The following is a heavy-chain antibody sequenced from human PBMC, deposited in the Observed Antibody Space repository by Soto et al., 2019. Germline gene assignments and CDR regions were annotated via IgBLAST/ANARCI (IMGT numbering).Heavy chain of an antibody. Sequence: SETLSLTCAVSGGSFSVFYWSWIRQSPEKGLEWIGEINHSGTTNYNPSLKSRVTISVDTSKNQFSLKLSSVTAADTAVYYCARDFITMIVPSSWFDPWGQGTLVTVS. J-gene: IGHJ5*02. D-gene: IGHD3-22*01. CDR3: ARDFITMIVPSSWFDP. CDR1: GGSFSVFY. V-gene: IGHV4-34*01. CDR2: INHSGTT.